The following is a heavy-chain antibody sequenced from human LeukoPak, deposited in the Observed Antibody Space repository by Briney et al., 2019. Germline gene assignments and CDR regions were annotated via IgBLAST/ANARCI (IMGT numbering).Heavy chain of an antibody. CDR2: IIPIFGTA. CDR1: GYTFTSYA. Sequence: GASVKVSCKASGYTFTSYAISWVRQAPGQGLEWMGGIIPIFGTANYAQKFQGRVTITADESTSTAYMELSSLRSEDTAVYYCHADCSGGSCYSVDYWGQGTLVTVSS. J-gene: IGHJ4*02. CDR3: HADCSGGSCYSVDY. V-gene: IGHV1-69*13. D-gene: IGHD2-15*01.